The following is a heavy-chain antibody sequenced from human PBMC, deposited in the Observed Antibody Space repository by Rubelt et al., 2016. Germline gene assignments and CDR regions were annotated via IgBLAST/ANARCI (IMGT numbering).Heavy chain of an antibody. D-gene: IGHD4-17*01. Sequence: SLTCAVSGGSINDNNWWSWVRQPPGKGLEWIGEISHSGSTSYNPSLQSRVTISMDKSMHHFSLRLSSVTAADTAVYYCAREEYGDPEDHFDGMDVWGQGTTVTVSS. V-gene: IGHV4-4*02. CDR1: GGSINDNNW. CDR3: AREEYGDPEDHFDGMDV. CDR2: ISHSGST. J-gene: IGHJ6*02.